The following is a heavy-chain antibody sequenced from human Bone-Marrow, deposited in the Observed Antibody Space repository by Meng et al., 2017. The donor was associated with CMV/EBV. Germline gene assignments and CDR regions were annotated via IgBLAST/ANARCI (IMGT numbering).Heavy chain of an antibody. J-gene: IGHJ5*02. CDR2: IYYSGST. V-gene: IGHV4-31*02. CDR3: ARRMYYDILTGYYDCTWFDP. D-gene: IGHD3-9*01. Sequence: YYWSWIRQLPGKGLEWIGFIYYSGSTFYNPSLKSRVTMSVDTSKNQFSLKLSSVTAADTAVYYCARRMYYDILTGYYDCTWFDPWGQGTLVPSPQ. CDR1: YY.